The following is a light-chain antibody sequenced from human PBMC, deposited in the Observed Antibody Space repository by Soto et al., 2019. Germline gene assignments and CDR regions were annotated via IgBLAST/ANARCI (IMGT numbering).Light chain of an antibody. Sequence: IQVTQSPSSLSASVGDRVTITCRTSQGIRSALGWYQQKPGKVPKLLIYAASTLQSGVPSRFSGSGSGTDFTLTISSLQPEDFATYYCQQSYSTLRTFGQGTKVDIK. CDR3: QQSYSTLRT. CDR2: AAS. V-gene: IGKV1-39*01. CDR1: QGIRSA. J-gene: IGKJ1*01.